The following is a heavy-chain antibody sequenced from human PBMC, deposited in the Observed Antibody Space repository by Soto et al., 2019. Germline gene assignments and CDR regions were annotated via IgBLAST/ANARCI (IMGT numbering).Heavy chain of an antibody. CDR1: GFTFSSYA. D-gene: IGHD2-2*01. J-gene: IGHJ4*02. CDR3: AARHCSSTRCFHFEY. Sequence: PGGSLRLSCAASGFTFSSYALHWVRQAPGKTLEYVSAISSDGSSTYYANSVKGRFTISRDNSKNTLYLEMGSLRAEDMAVYYCAARHCSSTRCFHFEYWGLGTLVTVSS. CDR2: ISSDGSST. V-gene: IGHV3-64*01.